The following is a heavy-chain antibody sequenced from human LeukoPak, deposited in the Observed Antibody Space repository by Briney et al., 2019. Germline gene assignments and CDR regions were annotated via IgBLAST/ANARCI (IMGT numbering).Heavy chain of an antibody. CDR3: AREASTSGYYIFDY. CDR1: GFTFSDYY. CDR2: ISSSDSNI. J-gene: IGHJ4*02. V-gene: IGHV3-11*04. Sequence: GGSLRLSCAASGFTFSDYYMSWIRQAPGKGLEWVSYISSSDSNIYYADSVKGRFTISRDNAKNSLYLQMNSLRAEDTALYYCAREASTSGYYIFDYWGQGTLVTVT. D-gene: IGHD3-3*01.